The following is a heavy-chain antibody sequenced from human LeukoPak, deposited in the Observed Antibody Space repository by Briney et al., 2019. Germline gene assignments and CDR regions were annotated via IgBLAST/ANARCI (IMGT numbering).Heavy chain of an antibody. CDR3: ARDAY. CDR2: VYNSGTT. J-gene: IGHJ4*02. Sequence: PSETLSLTCTVSGVSIGSHYWSWIRQSPGKGLEWIGCVYNSGTTVYNPSLTGRVTISVDTSKNQYSLNLRSVTAADAAAYYCARDAYWGQGILVTVSS. V-gene: IGHV4-59*11. CDR1: GVSIGSHY.